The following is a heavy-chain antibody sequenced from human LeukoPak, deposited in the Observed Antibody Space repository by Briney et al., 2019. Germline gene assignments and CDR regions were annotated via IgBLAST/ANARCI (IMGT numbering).Heavy chain of an antibody. CDR2: IYYSGST. CDR1: GGSISSSSYY. V-gene: IGHV4-39*07. CDR3: ASPYYYGSGSYWHY. Sequence: SETLSLTCTVSGGSISSSSYYWGWVRQPPGKGLEWIGSIYYSGSTYYNPSLKSRVTISVDTSKNQFSLKLSSVTAADTAVYYCASPYYYGSGSYWHYWGQGTLVTVSS. J-gene: IGHJ4*02. D-gene: IGHD3-10*01.